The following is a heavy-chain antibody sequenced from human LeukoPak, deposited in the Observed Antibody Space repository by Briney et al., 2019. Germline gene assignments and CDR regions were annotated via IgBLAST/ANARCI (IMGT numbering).Heavy chain of an antibody. D-gene: IGHD2-15*01. J-gene: IGHJ2*01. CDR1: GGSISSYY. Sequence: SETLSLTCTVSGGSISSYYWNWIRQPPGKGLEWIGFIYHTGSTNYNPSLKSRVTISLDTSKNQFSLRLNSVTAADTAVYYCARGYCSGGSCYYFDLWGRGTLVTVSS. CDR2: IYHTGST. V-gene: IGHV4-59*01. CDR3: ARGYCSGGSCYYFDL.